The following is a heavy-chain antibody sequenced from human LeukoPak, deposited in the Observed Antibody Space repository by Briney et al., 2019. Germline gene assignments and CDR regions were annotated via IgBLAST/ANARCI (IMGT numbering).Heavy chain of an antibody. D-gene: IGHD3-16*01. Sequence: PSETLSLTCTVSGGSISSGGYYWSWIRQHPGKGLEWIGYIYYSGSTYYNPSLKSRVTISVDTSKNQFSLKLSSVTAADTAVYYCARDRGGDLSHPTFDYWGQGTLVNVSS. CDR2: IYYSGST. CDR1: GGSISSGGYY. CDR3: ARDRGGDLSHPTFDY. V-gene: IGHV4-31*03. J-gene: IGHJ4*02.